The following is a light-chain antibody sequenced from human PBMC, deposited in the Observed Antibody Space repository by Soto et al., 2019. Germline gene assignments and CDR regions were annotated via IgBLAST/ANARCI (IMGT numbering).Light chain of an antibody. CDR2: EVS. CDR1: SRDIGDYNW. Sequence: QSALTQPPSASGSPGQSVTLSCTGTSRDIGDYNWVSWYQHHPGKAPKLVIFEVSKRPSGVPDRFSGSKSGNTASLTVSGLQAEDEADYYCTSYAGASTLLFGGGTQLTVL. J-gene: IGLJ2*01. CDR3: TSYAGASTLL. V-gene: IGLV2-8*01.